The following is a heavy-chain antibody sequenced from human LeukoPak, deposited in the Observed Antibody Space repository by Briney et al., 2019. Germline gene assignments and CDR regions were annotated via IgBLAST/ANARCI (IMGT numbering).Heavy chain of an antibody. D-gene: IGHD2/OR15-2a*01. Sequence: PGGSLRLSCAASGFSHSTSAMHSGRQAPGKGLEWVSGISSNGESTHYGDSVEGRFAISRDNTQNTLYLQLNSLWAEDTAVSYCAKGAPTLADRSDNWGQGTLVTVSS. CDR2: ISSNGEST. V-gene: IGHV3-23*01. CDR1: GFSHSTSA. J-gene: IGHJ4*02. CDR3: AKGAPTLADRSDN.